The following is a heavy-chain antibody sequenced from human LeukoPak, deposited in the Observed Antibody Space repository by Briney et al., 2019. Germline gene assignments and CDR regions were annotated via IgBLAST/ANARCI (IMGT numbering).Heavy chain of an antibody. CDR3: AKDPRFGLPTHFDY. V-gene: IGHV3-23*01. CDR1: GFTFSSYA. D-gene: IGHD3/OR15-3a*01. Sequence: GESLKISCAASGFTFSSYAVSWVRQAPGKGLEWVSAISGSGGSTYYADSVKGRFTISRDNSKNTLYLQMNSLRAEDTAVYYCAKDPRFGLPTHFDYWGQGTLVTVSS. CDR2: ISGSGGST. J-gene: IGHJ4*02.